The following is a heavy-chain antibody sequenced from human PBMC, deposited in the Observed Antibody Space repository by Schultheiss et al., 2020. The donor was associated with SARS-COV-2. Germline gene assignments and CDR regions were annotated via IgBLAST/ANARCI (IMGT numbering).Heavy chain of an antibody. D-gene: IGHD5-18*01. CDR1: GYTFTSYD. V-gene: IGHV1-8*01. J-gene: IGHJ6*02. CDR2: MNPNSGKT. Sequence: ASVKVSCKASGYTFTSYDINWVRQATGQGLEWMGWMNPNSGKTGYAQKFQGRVTMTRNTSISTAYMELSSLRSEDTAVYYCARGKRGYSYGYYYYYGMDVWGQGTTVTVSS. CDR3: ARGKRGYSYGYYYYYGMDV.